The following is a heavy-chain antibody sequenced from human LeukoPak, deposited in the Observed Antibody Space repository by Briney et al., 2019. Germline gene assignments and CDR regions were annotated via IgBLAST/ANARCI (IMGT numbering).Heavy chain of an antibody. J-gene: IGHJ5*02. V-gene: IGHV5-51*01. CDR2: IYPGDSDT. Sequence: GESLKISCKGSGYSFTSYWIGWVRQMPGKGLGWMGIIYPGDSDTRYSPSFQGQVTISADKSISTAYLQWSSLKASDTAMYYCARTRHYDFWSGYYKDGFDPWGQGTLVTVSS. CDR3: ARTRHYDFWSGYYKDGFDP. D-gene: IGHD3-3*01. CDR1: GYSFTSYW.